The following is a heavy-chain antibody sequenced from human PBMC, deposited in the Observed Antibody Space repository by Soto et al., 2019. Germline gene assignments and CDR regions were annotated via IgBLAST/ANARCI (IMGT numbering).Heavy chain of an antibody. V-gene: IGHV3-15*01. CDR3: TTDLGVSLTTLDY. CDR2: IKSKTDGGTT. CDR1: GFTFSNAW. Sequence: GGSLRLSCAASGFTFSNAWMSWVRQAPGKGLEWVGRIKSKTDGGTTDYAAPVKGGFTISRDDSKNTLYLQMNSLKTEDTAVYYCTTDLGVSLTTLDYWRQGTLGTVSS. D-gene: IGHD2-8*02. J-gene: IGHJ4*02.